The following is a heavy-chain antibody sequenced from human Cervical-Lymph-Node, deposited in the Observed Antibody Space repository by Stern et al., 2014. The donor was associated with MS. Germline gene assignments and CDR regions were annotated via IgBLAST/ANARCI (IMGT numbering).Heavy chain of an antibody. CDR2: IIPIIGTA. CDR1: GGTFNVYA. V-gene: IGHV1-69*01. J-gene: IGHJ6*02. D-gene: IGHD3-10*01. CDR3: ARDGRHTYHYGLDV. Sequence: HVQLVESGAEVKKPGSSVKISCKASGGTFNVYAINWLRQAPGQGLEWMGGIIPIIGTANYAQKFQGRVTITADESTRTSSMQLSSLRSGDTAVYYCARDGRHTYHYGLDVWGQGTTVTVSS.